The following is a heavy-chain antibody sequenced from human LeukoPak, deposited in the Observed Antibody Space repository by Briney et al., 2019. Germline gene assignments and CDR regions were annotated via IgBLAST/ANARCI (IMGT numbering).Heavy chain of an antibody. V-gene: IGHV4-39*07. CDR3: ARDRRVVVPADINWFDP. Sequence: ASETLSLTCTVSGGSISSSSYYWGWLRQPPGKGLEWIGSIYYSGSTYYNPSLKSRVTISVDTSKNQFSLKLSSVTAADTAVYYCARDRRVVVPADINWFDPWGQGTLVTVSS. D-gene: IGHD2-2*01. CDR1: GGSISSSSYY. CDR2: IYYSGST. J-gene: IGHJ5*02.